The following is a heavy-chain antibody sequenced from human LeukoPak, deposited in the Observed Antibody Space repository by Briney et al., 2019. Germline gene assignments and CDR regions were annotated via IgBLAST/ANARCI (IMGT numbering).Heavy chain of an antibody. J-gene: IGHJ6*02. D-gene: IGHD1-7*01. CDR1: GVTFRNHA. V-gene: IGHV1-69*04. CDR3: VIMEIRDTGFHNGMDV. CDR2: IIAILDVE. Sequence: ASVKVSCKASGVTFRNHAISWVRQAPGQGLEWMGRIIAILDVEDYAQKLQGRVTITADKSTSKAYMELSNLTSEDTAVYYCVIMEIRDTGFHNGMDVWGQGTTVTVS.